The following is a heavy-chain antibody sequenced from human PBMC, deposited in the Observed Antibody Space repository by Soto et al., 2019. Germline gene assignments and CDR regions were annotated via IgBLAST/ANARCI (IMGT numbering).Heavy chain of an antibody. CDR2: IYHSGST. J-gene: IGHJ6*02. Sequence: QVQLQESGPGLVKPSETLSLTCAVSGASISSNNWWSWVRQPPGKGLEWIGEIYHSGSTNYNPSLKIRVTISVDKSKNQFSLKLSSVTAADTAVYYCARDEAQDYYYGMDVWGQGTTVTVSS. CDR1: GASISSNNW. V-gene: IGHV4-4*02. CDR3: ARDEAQDYYYGMDV.